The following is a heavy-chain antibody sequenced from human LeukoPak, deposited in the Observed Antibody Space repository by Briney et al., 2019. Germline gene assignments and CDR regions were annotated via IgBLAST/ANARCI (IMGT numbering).Heavy chain of an antibody. CDR1: GGSFSGYY. CDR3: ARWVVAADYFYYMDV. CDR2: INHSGST. V-gene: IGHV4-34*01. D-gene: IGHD2-15*01. Sequence: SETLSLTCAAYGGSFSGYYWSWIRQPPGKGLEWIGEINHSGSTNHNPSLKSRVTISVDTSKNQFSLKLNSVTAADTAVYYCARWVVAADYFYYMDVWGKGTTVTVSS. J-gene: IGHJ6*03.